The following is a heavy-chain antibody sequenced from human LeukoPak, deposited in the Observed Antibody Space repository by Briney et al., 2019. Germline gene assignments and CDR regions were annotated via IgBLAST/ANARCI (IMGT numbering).Heavy chain of an antibody. CDR1: GRSISSYY. J-gene: IGHJ6*03. V-gene: IGHV4-4*07. D-gene: IGHD3-10*01. CDR3: ARDSDYYGSGSSHQINAGYYYYYMDV. Sequence: PSETLSLTCTVSGRSISSYYWSWIRQPAGKGLEWIGRIYTSGSTNYNPSLKSRVTMSVDTSKNQFSLKLSSVTAADTAVYYCARDSDYYGSGSSHQINAGYYYYYMDVWGKGTTVTVSS. CDR2: IYTSGST.